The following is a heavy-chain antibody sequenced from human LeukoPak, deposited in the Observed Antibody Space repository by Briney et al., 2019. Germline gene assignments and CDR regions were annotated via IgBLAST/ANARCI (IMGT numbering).Heavy chain of an antibody. CDR1: GYTFTSYA. J-gene: IGHJ3*02. Sequence: VSVKVSCKAPGYTFTSYAMHWVRQAPGQRLEWMGWINAGNGNTKYSQKFQGRVTITRDTSASTAYMELSSLRSEDTAVYYCAREYSSSWYCAFDIWGQGTMVTVSS. CDR2: INAGNGNT. V-gene: IGHV1-3*01. D-gene: IGHD6-13*01. CDR3: AREYSSSWYCAFDI.